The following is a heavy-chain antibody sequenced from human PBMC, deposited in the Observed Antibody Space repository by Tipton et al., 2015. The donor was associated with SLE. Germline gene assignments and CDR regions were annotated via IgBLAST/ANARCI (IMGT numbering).Heavy chain of an antibody. CDR2: TYYRSRWHS. J-gene: IGHJ4*02. CDR1: GDSVSSNSAV. CDR3: ARVNWGLYFDN. Sequence: QVQLVQSGAEVKPSQTLSLSCAISGDSVSSNSAVWNWIRQSPSRGLEWLGRTYYRSRWHSEYAESVKNRININADTSKNQFSLQLNSVIADDTAIYYCARVNWGLYFDNWGQGTLVTVSS. V-gene: IGHV6-1*01. D-gene: IGHD7-27*01.